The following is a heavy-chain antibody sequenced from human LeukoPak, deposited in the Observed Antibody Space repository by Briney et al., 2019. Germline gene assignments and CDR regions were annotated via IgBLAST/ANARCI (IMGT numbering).Heavy chain of an antibody. CDR1: GGTFSSYA. V-gene: IGHV1-69*13. J-gene: IGHJ2*01. Sequence: GASVKVSCKASGGTFSSYAISWVRRAPGQGLEWMGGIIPIFGTANYAQKFQGRVTITADESTSTANMELRSLRSDDTAVYYCARDHRRSGQQTYWYFDLWGRGTLVTVSS. CDR2: IIPIFGTA. D-gene: IGHD3-3*01. CDR3: ARDHRRSGQQTYWYFDL.